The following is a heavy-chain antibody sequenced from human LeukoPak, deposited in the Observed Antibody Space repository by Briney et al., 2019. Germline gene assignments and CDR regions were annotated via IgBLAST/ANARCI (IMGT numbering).Heavy chain of an antibody. CDR3: AKGAWVGSTHFDH. CDR1: GFTFSTYG. CDR2: IDGSGDGT. J-gene: IGHJ4*02. V-gene: IGHV3-23*01. D-gene: IGHD1-26*01. Sequence: GGSLGLSCAASGFTFSTYGMLWVRQAPGKGLEWVSTIDGSGDGTSYADSVKGRFTISRDNSKNTLYLQMNSLRAEDTAVYYCAKGAWVGSTHFDHWGQGALVTVSS.